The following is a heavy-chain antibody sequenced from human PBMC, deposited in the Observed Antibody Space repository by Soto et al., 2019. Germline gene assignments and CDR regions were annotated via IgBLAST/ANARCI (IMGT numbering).Heavy chain of an antibody. CDR2: IWHDRGRQ. J-gene: IGHJ5*01. Sequence: QVHLVESGGGVVQPGGSLRLSCVASGFSYGGYGMHWVRQAPGKGLEWVAVIWHDRGRQYYADSVKGRFTVSRDNAKNTLYLQMNSLRAEDTAVYYCARDLTSGYTDSWGQGTLVIVSS. V-gene: IGHV3-33*01. D-gene: IGHD3-22*01. CDR3: ARDLTSGYTDS. CDR1: GFSYGGYG.